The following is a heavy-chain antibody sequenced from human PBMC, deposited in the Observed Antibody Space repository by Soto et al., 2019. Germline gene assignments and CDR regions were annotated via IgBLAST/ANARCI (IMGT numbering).Heavy chain of an antibody. V-gene: IGHV4-59*08. CDR2: VYYAGTT. D-gene: IGHD3-10*01. CDR3: ARTYYYSSGSYYHHFDY. Sequence: SETLSLTCTVSDGSITPNYYTWVRQPPGKGLEWIGYVYYAGTTTYNPSLKSRVSISIDTSKNQFSLKLTSVTAADTAVYYCARTYYYSSGSYYHHFDYWGQGPLVTVSS. J-gene: IGHJ4*02. CDR1: DGSITPNY.